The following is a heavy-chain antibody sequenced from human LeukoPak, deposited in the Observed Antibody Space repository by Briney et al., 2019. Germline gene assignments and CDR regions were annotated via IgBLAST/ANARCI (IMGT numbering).Heavy chain of an antibody. CDR3: ARGFGGGYHVIYDY. CDR2: IGTAGDT. Sequence: GRSLRLSCAASGFTFSSYDMHWVRQATGKGLEWVSGIGTAGDTYYPGSVKGRFTISRENAKNSLYLQMNSLRAGDTAVYYCARGFGGGYHVIYDYWGQGTLVTVSS. V-gene: IGHV3-13*01. J-gene: IGHJ4*02. D-gene: IGHD1-26*01. CDR1: GFTFSSYD.